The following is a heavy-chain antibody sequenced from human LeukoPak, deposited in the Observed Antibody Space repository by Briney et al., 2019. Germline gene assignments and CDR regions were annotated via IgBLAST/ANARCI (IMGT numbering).Heavy chain of an antibody. V-gene: IGHV3-11*01. CDR3: ARDGSGSYRRAFDI. CDR1: GFTFSDYY. Sequence: GGSLRLSCAASGFTFSDYYMSWIRQAPGKGLEWVSYISSSGSTIYYADSVKGRFTISRDNAKNSLYLQMNSLRAEDTAVYYRARDGSGSYRRAFDIWGQGTMVTVSS. J-gene: IGHJ3*02. CDR2: ISSSGSTI. D-gene: IGHD3-10*01.